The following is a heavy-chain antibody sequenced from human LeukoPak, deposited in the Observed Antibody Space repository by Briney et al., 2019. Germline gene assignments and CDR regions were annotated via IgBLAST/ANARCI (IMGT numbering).Heavy chain of an antibody. Sequence: ASVKVSCKASGYTFTSYYMHWVRQAPGQGLEWMGIINPSGSSTSYAQKFQGRVTMTRDTSTSTVYMELSSLRSEDTAVYYCARGLSSYYYDSSGTDFDLWGRGTLVTVSS. CDR1: GYTFTSYY. CDR3: ARGLSSYYYDSSGTDFDL. V-gene: IGHV1-46*03. J-gene: IGHJ2*01. D-gene: IGHD3-22*01. CDR2: INPSGSST.